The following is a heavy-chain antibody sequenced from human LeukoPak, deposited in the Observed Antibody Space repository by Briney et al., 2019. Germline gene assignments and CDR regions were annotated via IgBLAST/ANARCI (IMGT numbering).Heavy chain of an antibody. CDR2: ISSSGSTI. V-gene: IGHV3-48*03. D-gene: IGHD1/OR15-1a*01. CDR1: GFTFSSYE. J-gene: IGHJ4*02. Sequence: GGSLRLSCAASGFTFSSYEMNWVRQAPGKGLEWVSYISSSGSTIYYADSVKGRFTISRDNAKNSLYLQMNSLRAEDTAVYYCARDRNKMGNDYWGQGTPVTVSS. CDR3: ARDRNKMGNDY.